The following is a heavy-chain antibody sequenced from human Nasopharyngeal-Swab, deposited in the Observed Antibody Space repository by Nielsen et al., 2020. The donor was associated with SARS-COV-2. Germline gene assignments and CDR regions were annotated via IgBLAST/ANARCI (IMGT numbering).Heavy chain of an antibody. V-gene: IGHV2-26*01. D-gene: IGHD4-17*01. CDR3: AGMNGLRHYYYYYGMDV. Sequence: WIRQPPGKALEWLAHIFSNDEKSYSTFLKSRLTIFKDNCQNQVVLTMTNMEPVDTAPYYCAGMNGLRHYYYYYGMDVWGQGTTVTVSS. CDR2: IFSNDEK. J-gene: IGHJ6*02.